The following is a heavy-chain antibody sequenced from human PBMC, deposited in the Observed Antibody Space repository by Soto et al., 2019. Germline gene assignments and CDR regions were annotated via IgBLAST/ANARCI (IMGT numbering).Heavy chain of an antibody. CDR2: VNPDGRAT. CDR1: GFPFSRSF. CDR3: FRGPGVCISNWSYRFEA. J-gene: IGHJ4*03. D-gene: IGHD1-20*01. Sequence: GGSLRLSCAASGFPFSRSFMPWVRQAPGKGLVWVARVNPDGRATVYAGSARARFTISRDNVRNTVSLEMNDLRAEDTAVNFFFRGPGVCISNWSYRFEAWGQGTMVTVSS. V-gene: IGHV3-74*01.